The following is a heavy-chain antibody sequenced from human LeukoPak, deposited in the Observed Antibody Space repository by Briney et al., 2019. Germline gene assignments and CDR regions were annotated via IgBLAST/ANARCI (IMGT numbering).Heavy chain of an antibody. CDR3: ARLRDCSGGSCFHWFDP. CDR1: GGTFSSYA. CDR2: IIPIFGTA. Sequence: ASVKVSCKASGGTFSSYAISWVRQAPGQGLEWMGGIIPIFGTANYAQKFQGRVTITTDESTSTAYMELSSLRSEDTAVYNCARLRDCSGGSCFHWFDPWGQGTLVTVSS. J-gene: IGHJ5*02. D-gene: IGHD2-15*01. V-gene: IGHV1-69*05.